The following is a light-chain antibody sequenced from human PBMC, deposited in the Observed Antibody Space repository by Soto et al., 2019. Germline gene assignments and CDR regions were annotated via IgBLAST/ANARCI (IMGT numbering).Light chain of an antibody. CDR3: CSYAGSGTPYV. Sequence: QSVLTQPASVSGSPGQSITISCTGTSNDVGRYNLVSWCQQHPGKAPNLIIYEVTKRPSGFSIRFSASKSGNTASLTISGLQAEDEADYYCCSYAGSGTPYVFGTGTKVTVL. CDR2: EVT. CDR1: SNDVGRYNL. J-gene: IGLJ1*01. V-gene: IGLV2-23*02.